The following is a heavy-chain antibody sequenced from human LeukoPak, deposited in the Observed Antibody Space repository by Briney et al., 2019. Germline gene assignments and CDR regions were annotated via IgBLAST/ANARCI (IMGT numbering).Heavy chain of an antibody. CDR3: ARARDGYKMGHYFDY. V-gene: IGHV1-2*06. Sequence: ASVKVSCKASGYTFTGYYMHWVRQAPGQGLEWMGRINPNSGGTNYAQKFQGRVTMARDTSISTAYMELSRLRSDDTAVYYCARARDGYKMGHYFDYWGQGTLVTVSS. J-gene: IGHJ4*02. CDR1: GYTFTGYY. D-gene: IGHD5-24*01. CDR2: INPNSGGT.